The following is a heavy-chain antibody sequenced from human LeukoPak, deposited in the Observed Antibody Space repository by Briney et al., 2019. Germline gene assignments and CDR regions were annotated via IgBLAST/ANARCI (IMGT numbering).Heavy chain of an antibody. Sequence: SETLSLTCTVSGGSISSYYWSWIRQPPGKGLQWIGYIYYSGSTYYSPSLKSRVTISLDTSKNQFSLKLSSVTAADTAVYYCARGGLSGWYFFYFDYWGQGTLVTVSS. CDR3: ARGGLSGWYFFYFDY. CDR2: IYYSGST. CDR1: GGSISSYY. V-gene: IGHV4-59*12. J-gene: IGHJ4*02. D-gene: IGHD6-19*01.